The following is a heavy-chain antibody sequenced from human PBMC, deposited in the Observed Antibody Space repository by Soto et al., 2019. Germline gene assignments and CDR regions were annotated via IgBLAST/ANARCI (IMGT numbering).Heavy chain of an antibody. CDR1: GFTFSSYS. D-gene: IGHD3-3*01. CDR3: AREGPYDFWSGYLNWFDP. J-gene: IGHJ5*02. CDR2: ISSSSSTI. V-gene: IGHV3-48*01. Sequence: EVQLVESGGGLVQPGGSLRLSCAASGFTFSSYSMNWVRQAPGKGLEWVSYISSSSSTIYYADSVKGRFTISRDNAKNSLYLQMNSLRAEDTAVYYCAREGPYDFWSGYLNWFDPWGQGTLVTVSS.